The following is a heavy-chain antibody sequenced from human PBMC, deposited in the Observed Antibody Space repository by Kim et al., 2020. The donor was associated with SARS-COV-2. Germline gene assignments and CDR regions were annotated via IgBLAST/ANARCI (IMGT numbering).Heavy chain of an antibody. J-gene: IGHJ6*03. V-gene: IGHV3-11*01. D-gene: IGHD5-12*01. Sequence: GGSLRLSCAASGFTFSDYYMSWIRQAPGKGLQWVSKISGNGRTIYYSDSLKGRFTISRDNAKNSLYLQMNSLRVEDTAVYYCARDLAKYGPVTPYYYYM. CDR3: ARDLAKYGPVTPYYYYM. CDR2: ISGNGRTI. CDR1: GFTFSDYY.